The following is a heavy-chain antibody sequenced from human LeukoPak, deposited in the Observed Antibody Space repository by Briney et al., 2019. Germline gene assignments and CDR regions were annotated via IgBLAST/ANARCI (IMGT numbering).Heavy chain of an antibody. D-gene: IGHD3-3*01. Sequence: ASVKVSCKASGYTFTGYYMHWVRQAPGQGLEWMGWINPNSGGTNCAQKFQGRVTMTRDTSISTAYMELSRLRSDDTAVYYCARDEEEGAYYDFWSGYNYWGQGTLVTVSS. CDR2: INPNSGGT. CDR3: ARDEEEGAYYDFWSGYNY. V-gene: IGHV1-2*02. CDR1: GYTFTGYY. J-gene: IGHJ4*02.